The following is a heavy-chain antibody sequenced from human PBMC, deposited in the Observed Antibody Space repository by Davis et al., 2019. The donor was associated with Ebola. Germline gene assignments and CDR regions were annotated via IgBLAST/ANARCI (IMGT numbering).Heavy chain of an antibody. CDR2: ISWNSGSI. CDR3: TRDFDWDGGY. Sequence: GESLKISCAASGFTFSSYWMHWVRQVPGKGLEWVSGISWNSGSIGYADSVKGRFTISRDNAKNSLYLQMNSLRAEDTAVYYCTRDFDWDGGYWGQGTLVTVSP. V-gene: IGHV3-74*01. CDR1: GFTFSSYW. J-gene: IGHJ4*02. D-gene: IGHD3-16*01.